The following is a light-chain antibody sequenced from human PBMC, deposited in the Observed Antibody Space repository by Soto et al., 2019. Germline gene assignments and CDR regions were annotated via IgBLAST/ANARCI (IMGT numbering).Light chain of an antibody. CDR1: QYLSSY. Sequence: LLTQSPLTPFLVPGERTLPSSRASQYLSSYLAWYQQIPGQPPRLLIYDASNRATGVPDRFSGSGSGTDFSLTISRLEPEDFAVYHCQQYSSSPRTFGQGTRLEIK. CDR2: DAS. CDR3: QQYSSSPRT. J-gene: IGKJ5*01. V-gene: IGKV3-20*01.